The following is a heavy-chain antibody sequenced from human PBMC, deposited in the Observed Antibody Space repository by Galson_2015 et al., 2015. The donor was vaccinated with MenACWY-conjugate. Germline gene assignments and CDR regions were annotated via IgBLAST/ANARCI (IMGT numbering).Heavy chain of an antibody. Sequence: ETLSLTCTVSGDSFTNYYWSWIRQPPGKGLEWVGFIYYSGSTNYSPSLKRRVTISLNTSKNQFSLNLTSVTAADTAVYYCARAPGVADDRYYESWGQGILVAVSS. D-gene: IGHD6-19*01. J-gene: IGHJ4*02. CDR3: ARAPGVADDRYYES. CDR2: IYYSGST. V-gene: IGHV4-59*01. CDR1: GDSFTNYY.